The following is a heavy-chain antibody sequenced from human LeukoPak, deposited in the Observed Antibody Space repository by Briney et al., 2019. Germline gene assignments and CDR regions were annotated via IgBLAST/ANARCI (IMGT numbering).Heavy chain of an antibody. D-gene: IGHD6-19*01. CDR3: ARVFVMGYSSGWYAFDI. V-gene: IGHV1-3*01. J-gene: IGHJ3*02. CDR2: INAGNGNT. CDR1: GYTFTSYA. Sequence: ASVKVSCKASGYTFTSYAVHWVRQAPGQRLEWMGWINAGNGNTKYSQKFQGRVTITRDTSASTAYMELSSLRSEDTAVYYCARVFVMGYSSGWYAFDIWGQGTMVTVSS.